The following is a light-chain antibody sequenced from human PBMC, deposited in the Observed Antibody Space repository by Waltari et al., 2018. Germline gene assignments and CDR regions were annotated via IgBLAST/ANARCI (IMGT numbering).Light chain of an antibody. CDR1: TSDVGGYTY. CDR2: DVS. J-gene: IGLJ2*01. Sequence: QSALTQPASVSGSPGHPTTIPCTGPTSDVGGYTYAPWYQQHPGKAPKLMIYDVSNRPSGVSNRFSGSKSGNTASLTISGLQAEDKADYYCSSYTSSSTEVFGGGTKLTVL. CDR3: SSYTSSSTEV. V-gene: IGLV2-14*01.